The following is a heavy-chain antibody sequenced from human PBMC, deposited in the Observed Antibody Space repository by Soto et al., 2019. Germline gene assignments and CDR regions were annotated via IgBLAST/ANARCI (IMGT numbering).Heavy chain of an antibody. V-gene: IGHV1-2*04. CDR1: GYTFTGYY. J-gene: IGHJ4*02. D-gene: IGHD1-26*01. CDR2: INPNSGGT. CDR3: ARGSAKWELLPHFDS. Sequence: QVQLVQSGAEVKKPGASVKVSCKASGYTFTGYYMHWVRQAPGQGLEWMGWINPNSGGTNYAQKFQGWVTMTRDTSISTAYMELSRLRSDDTAVYYCARGSAKWELLPHFDSWGQGTLVTVSS.